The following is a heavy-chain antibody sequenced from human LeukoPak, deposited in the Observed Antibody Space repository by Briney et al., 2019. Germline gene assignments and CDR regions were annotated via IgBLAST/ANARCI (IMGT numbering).Heavy chain of an antibody. CDR1: GVSISPYY. Sequence: SETLSLTCAVSGVSISPYYWAWIRRPPGKGLEWIGYIHTSGSNNQYPSLKSRVTISVDKSKNHFSLRLTSVTAADTAVYYCARLSAAVHLGAFDLWGQGTMVTVSS. D-gene: IGHD3-3*01. J-gene: IGHJ3*01. CDR3: ARLSAAVHLGAFDL. CDR2: IHTSGSN. V-gene: IGHV4-4*09.